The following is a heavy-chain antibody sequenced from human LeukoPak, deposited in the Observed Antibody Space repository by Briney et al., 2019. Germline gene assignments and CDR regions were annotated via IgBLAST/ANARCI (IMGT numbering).Heavy chain of an antibody. CDR3: ARGPHLRHQGAAVSEY. D-gene: IGHD6-13*01. CDR1: GFTFSSYG. Sequence: TGGSLRLSCAASGFTFSSYGMHWVRQAPGKGLEWVAVIWYDGSNKYYADSVKGRFTISRDNSKNTLYLQMNSLRAEDTAVYYCARGPHLRHQGAAVSEYWGQGTPVTVSS. V-gene: IGHV3-33*01. J-gene: IGHJ4*02. CDR2: IWYDGSNK.